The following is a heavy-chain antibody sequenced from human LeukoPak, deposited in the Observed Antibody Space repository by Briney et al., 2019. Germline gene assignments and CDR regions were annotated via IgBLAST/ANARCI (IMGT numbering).Heavy chain of an antibody. Sequence: ASVKVSCKASGYTFTSYGISWVRQAPGQGLEWMGWIGAYNGNTNYAQKLQGRVTMTTDTSTSTAYMELRSLRSDDTAVYYCAVYYYGSGSYFQPDYWGQGTLVTVSS. CDR1: GYTFTSYG. J-gene: IGHJ4*02. CDR2: IGAYNGNT. D-gene: IGHD3-10*01. V-gene: IGHV1-18*01. CDR3: AVYYYGSGSYFQPDY.